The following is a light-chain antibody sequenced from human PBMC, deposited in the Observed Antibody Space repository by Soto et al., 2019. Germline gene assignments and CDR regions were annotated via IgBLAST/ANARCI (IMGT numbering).Light chain of an antibody. CDR1: QNIDNY. V-gene: IGKV1-39*01. Sequence: DIQMTQSPSSLSASVGDRVTITCRTSQNIDNYLNWYQQKPGTAPKLLIYTTSSLYSGVPSRFSGSGSGTEFTLTISSLRPEDFATYYCQQGYSNRWTFGQGTKVEI. CDR3: QQGYSNRWT. J-gene: IGKJ1*01. CDR2: TTS.